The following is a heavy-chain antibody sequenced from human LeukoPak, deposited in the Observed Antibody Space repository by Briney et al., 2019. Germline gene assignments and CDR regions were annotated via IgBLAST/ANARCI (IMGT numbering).Heavy chain of an antibody. V-gene: IGHV4-34*01. D-gene: IGHD6-13*01. J-gene: IGHJ5*02. CDR2: INHSGST. CDR1: GGSFSGYY. Sequence: SETRSLTCAVYGGSFSGYYWNWIRQPPGKGLEWIGEINHSGSTNYNPSLKSRVTISVHTSKNQFSLRLSSVTAADTAVYYCARAHKYRIAAAVEYNWFDPWGQGTLVTVSS. CDR3: ARAHKYRIAAAVEYNWFDP.